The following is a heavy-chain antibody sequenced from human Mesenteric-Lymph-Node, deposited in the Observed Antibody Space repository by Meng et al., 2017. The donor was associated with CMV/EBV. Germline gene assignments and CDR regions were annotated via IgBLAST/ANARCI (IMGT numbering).Heavy chain of an antibody. CDR1: GGTFSTHV. D-gene: IGHD6-6*01. CDR2: IIPIFGTA. V-gene: IGHV1-69*13. CDR3: ARAGIDPRRGNYYGMDV. Sequence: SVKVSCKASGGTFSTHVISWVRQAPGQGLEWMGGIIPIFGTANSAPKFQGRVTITADESTSTAYMELSSLRSEDTAVYYCARAGIDPRRGNYYGMDVWGRGTTVTVSS. J-gene: IGHJ6*02.